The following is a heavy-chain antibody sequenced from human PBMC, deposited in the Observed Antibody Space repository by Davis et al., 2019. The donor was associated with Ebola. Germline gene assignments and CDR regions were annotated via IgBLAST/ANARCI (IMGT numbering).Heavy chain of an antibody. CDR2: INHSGST. CDR3: ARGNGYYTRDFDY. V-gene: IGHV4-39*07. D-gene: IGHD3-3*01. J-gene: IGHJ4*02. CDR1: GGSISSSSYF. Sequence: MPSETLSLTCTVSGGSISSSSYFWSWIRQPPGKGLEWIGEINHSGSTNYNPSLKSRVTISVDTSKNQFSLKLSSVTAADTAVYYCARGNGYYTRDFDYWGQGTLVTVSP.